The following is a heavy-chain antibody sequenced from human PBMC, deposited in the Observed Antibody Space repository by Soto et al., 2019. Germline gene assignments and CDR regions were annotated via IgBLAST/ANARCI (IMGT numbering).Heavy chain of an antibody. V-gene: IGHV2-5*02. CDR3: ARSYYDILTGYFYGMDV. D-gene: IGHD3-9*01. CDR1: GFSLSTSGVG. Sequence: QITLKESGPTLVKPTQTLTLTCTFSGFSLSTSGVGVGWIRQPPGKALEWLALIYWDEDKRYSPSLKSRLTITKDTSKNQVVLTMTNMDPVDTATYYCARSYYDILTGYFYGMDVWGQGTTVTVSS. J-gene: IGHJ6*02. CDR2: IYWDEDK.